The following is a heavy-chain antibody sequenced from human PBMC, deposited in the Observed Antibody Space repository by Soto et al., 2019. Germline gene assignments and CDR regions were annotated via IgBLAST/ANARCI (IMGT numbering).Heavy chain of an antibody. V-gene: IGHV4-39*01. CDR1: DGSISNSSSS. Sequence: PSELVSLTCTVSDGSISNSSSSWGWIRQPPGKGLEWVGSIYYLGNTYYNPSLGSRVIISVDTSKNQFSLKLRSVTAADTAVFYCAGLYPYESIGYHLSYWGQGALVTVSS. CDR2: IYYLGNT. J-gene: IGHJ4*02. D-gene: IGHD3-22*01. CDR3: AGLYPYESIGYHLSY.